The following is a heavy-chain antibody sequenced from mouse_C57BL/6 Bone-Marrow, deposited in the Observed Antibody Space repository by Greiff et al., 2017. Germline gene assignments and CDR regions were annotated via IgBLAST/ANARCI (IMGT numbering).Heavy chain of an antibody. CDR2: IDPSDSYT. J-gene: IGHJ3*01. V-gene: IGHV1-69*01. D-gene: IGHD2-3*01. CDR1: GYTFTSYW. CDR3: AIDGYTWFAY. Sequence: VHLQQSGAELVMPGASVKLSCKASGYTFTSYWMHWVKQRPGQGLEWIGEIDPSDSYTNYNQKFKGKSTLTVDTSSSTAYMQLSSLTSEDSAVYYCAIDGYTWFAYWGQGTLVTVSA.